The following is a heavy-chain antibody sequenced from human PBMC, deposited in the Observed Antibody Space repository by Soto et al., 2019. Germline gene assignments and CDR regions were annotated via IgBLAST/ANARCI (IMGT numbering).Heavy chain of an antibody. J-gene: IGHJ5*02. Sequence: PSETLSLTCAVYGGSFSGYYWSWIRKPPGKGLEWIGEINHSGSTNYNPSLKSRVTISVDTSKNQFSLKLSSVTAADTAVYYCARGQDFTIFGYGWFDPWGQGTLVTVSS. D-gene: IGHD3-3*01. CDR2: INHSGST. V-gene: IGHV4-34*01. CDR1: GGSFSGYY. CDR3: ARGQDFTIFGYGWFDP.